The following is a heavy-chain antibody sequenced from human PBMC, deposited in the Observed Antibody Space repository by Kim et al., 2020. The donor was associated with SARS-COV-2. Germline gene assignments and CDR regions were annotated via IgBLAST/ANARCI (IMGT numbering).Heavy chain of an antibody. D-gene: IGHD6-19*01. Sequence: TDTGKGRVTISRDNSKNTVYLQMNSLRGEDTAMYYCAKDMEVAGTDAAFDIWGQGTKVTVSS. V-gene: IGHV3-30*02. J-gene: IGHJ3*02. CDR3: AKDMEVAGTDAAFDI.